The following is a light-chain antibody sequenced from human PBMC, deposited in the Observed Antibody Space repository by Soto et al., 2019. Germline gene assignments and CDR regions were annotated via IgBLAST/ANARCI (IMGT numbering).Light chain of an antibody. CDR2: DVS. CDR1: SSDVGGYNY. CDR3: SSYTSSSPVV. J-gene: IGLJ2*01. V-gene: IGLV2-14*01. Sequence: QSALTQPASVSGSPGQSITISCTGTSSDVGGYNYVSWYQQHPGKAPKLMIYDVSNRHSWVSNRFSGSKSGNTASLTISGLQAEDEADYYCSSYTSSSPVVFGGGTKLPVL.